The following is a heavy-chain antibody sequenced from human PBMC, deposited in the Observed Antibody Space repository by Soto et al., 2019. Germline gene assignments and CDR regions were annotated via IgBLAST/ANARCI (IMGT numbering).Heavy chain of an antibody. V-gene: IGHV1-18*01. J-gene: IGHJ1*01. CDR2: ISTQSGTT. CDR1: GYTFTNYA. Sequence: QVQLVQSGVEVKKPGASMKISCRTSGYTFTNYAINWVRQAPGQGLEWVAWISTQSGTTKYGQRLQGRFTVITNTYSSTAYMELMNLRSDDTALSYCARGGYQGSGGQGTLVT. D-gene: IGHD5-12*01. CDR3: ARGGYQGS.